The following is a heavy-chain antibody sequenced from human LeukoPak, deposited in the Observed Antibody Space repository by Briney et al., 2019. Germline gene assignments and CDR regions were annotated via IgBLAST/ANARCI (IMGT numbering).Heavy chain of an antibody. CDR1: GFTFSSYG. D-gene: IGHD4-23*01. V-gene: IGHV3-33*01. CDR2: IYYDGTNK. CDR3: ARQTTLATDH. J-gene: IGHJ4*02. Sequence: GGSLRLSCAASGFTFSSYGMHWVRQAPGKGLEWVALIYYDGTNKYYGDPVKGRFTVSRDNSNNTVFLHMSDLRADDTAVYYCARQTTLATDHWGQGTLVTVSP.